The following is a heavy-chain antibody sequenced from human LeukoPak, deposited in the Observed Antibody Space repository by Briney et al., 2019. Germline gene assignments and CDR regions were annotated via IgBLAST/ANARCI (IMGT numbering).Heavy chain of an antibody. CDR2: VYNSGDT. J-gene: IGHJ2*01. V-gene: IGHV4-59*08. D-gene: IGHD3-16*01. CDR1: GGSTSSDY. Sequence: SETLSLTCTVSGGSTSSDYWSWIRQSPGKGLEWVGYVYNSGDTGKNPSLKSRVTILLDTSKNQCSLKLTSVSAADTAVYYCAGLKLGAYFDLWGRGTLVTVPS. CDR3: AGLKLGAYFDL.